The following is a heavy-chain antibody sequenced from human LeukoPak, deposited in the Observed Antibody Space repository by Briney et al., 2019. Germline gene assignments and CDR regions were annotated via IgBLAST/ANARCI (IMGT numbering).Heavy chain of an antibody. D-gene: IGHD3-9*01. CDR3: ASLTDPFDY. CDR1: GFTFSSYA. CDR2: ISGSGGST. V-gene: IGHV3-23*01. Sequence: GGSLRLSCAASGFTFSSYAMSWVRQAPGRGLEWVSTISGSGGSTYYTDSVKGRFTISRDNSKNTLYLQLSSLSAEDTAVYYCASLTDPFDYWGQGTLVTVSS. J-gene: IGHJ4*02.